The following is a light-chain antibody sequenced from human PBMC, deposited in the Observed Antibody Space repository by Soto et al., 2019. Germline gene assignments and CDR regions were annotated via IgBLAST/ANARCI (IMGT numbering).Light chain of an antibody. CDR2: GNS. CDR1: SSNIGAGYD. CDR3: QSYDSSLNYV. Sequence: QSVVTQPPSVSGAPGQRVTISCTGSSSNIGAGYDVHWYQQLPGTVPKLLIYGNSNRPSGVPDRFSGSKSGTSASLAITGLLAEDEADYYCQSYDSSLNYVFGTGTKLTVL. V-gene: IGLV1-40*01. J-gene: IGLJ1*01.